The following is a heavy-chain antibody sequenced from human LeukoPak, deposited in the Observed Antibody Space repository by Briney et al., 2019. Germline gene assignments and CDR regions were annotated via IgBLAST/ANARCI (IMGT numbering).Heavy chain of an antibody. J-gene: IGHJ6*04. CDR1: GFAFSNYG. V-gene: IGHV3-48*03. CDR2: ISSSGSTI. Sequence: GGSLRLSCAGSGFAFSNYGMNWVRQAPGKGLEWVSYISSSGSTIYYAHSVKGRFTISRDNAKNSLYLQMNSLRAEDTAVYYCAELGITMIGGVWGKGTTVTIPS. CDR3: AELGITMIGGV. D-gene: IGHD3-10*02.